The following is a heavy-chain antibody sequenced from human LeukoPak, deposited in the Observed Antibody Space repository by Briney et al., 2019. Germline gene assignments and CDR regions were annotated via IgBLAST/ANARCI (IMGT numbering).Heavy chain of an antibody. Sequence: ASVKVSCTASGYTFTSYGISWVRQAPGQGLEWMGWISAYNGNTNYAQKLQGRVTMATETSTSTAYMGLRSLRSDDTAVYYCARWVPYCSGGSCYSVEPYYYYGMDVWGQGTTVTVSS. CDR2: ISAYNGNT. D-gene: IGHD2-15*01. V-gene: IGHV1-18*01. J-gene: IGHJ6*02. CDR3: ARWVPYCSGGSCYSVEPYYYYGMDV. CDR1: GYTFTSYG.